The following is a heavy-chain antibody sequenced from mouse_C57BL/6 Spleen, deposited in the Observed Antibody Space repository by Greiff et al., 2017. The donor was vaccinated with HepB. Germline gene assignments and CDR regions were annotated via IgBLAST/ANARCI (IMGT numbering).Heavy chain of an antibody. Sequence: EVKLMESGGGLVKPGGSLKLSCAASGFTFSSYTMSWVRQTPEKRLEWVATISGGGGNTYYPDSVKGRFTISRDNAKNTLYLQMSSLRSEDTALYYCARQGPFAYWGQGTLVTVSA. D-gene: IGHD3-3*01. CDR1: GFTFSSYT. CDR3: ARQGPFAY. J-gene: IGHJ3*01. V-gene: IGHV5-9*01. CDR2: ISGGGGNT.